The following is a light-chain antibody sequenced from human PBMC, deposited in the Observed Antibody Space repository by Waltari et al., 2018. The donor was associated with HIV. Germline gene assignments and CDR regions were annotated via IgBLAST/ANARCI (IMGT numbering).Light chain of an antibody. CDR2: DAS. V-gene: IGKV3-11*01. J-gene: IGKJ5*01. CDR1: QSVSSY. CDR3: QQRSNWI. Sequence: EIVLTHSPATLSLSPGERATLSCRASQSVSSYLAWYQQKPGQAPSLLIYDASNRATGIPARFSGSGSGTDFTLTISSLEPEDFAVYYCQQRSNWIFGQGTRLEIK.